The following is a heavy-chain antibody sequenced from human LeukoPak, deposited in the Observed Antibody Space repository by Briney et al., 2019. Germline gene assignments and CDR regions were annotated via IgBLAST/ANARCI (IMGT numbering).Heavy chain of an antibody. CDR2: LNWNGGRA. J-gene: IGHJ4*02. V-gene: IGHV3-20*04. D-gene: IGHD3-22*01. Sequence: GGSLRVSCAASGFTFHEYGMGWVRQAPGKGLEWVAGLNWNGGRATYADSVEGRFTISRDNGKNSLYLQMNSLRAEDAALYYCARYGGRGNYDSDVFAGTFDCWGQGTLVTVSS. CDR3: ARYGGRGNYDSDVFAGTFDC. CDR1: GFTFHEYG.